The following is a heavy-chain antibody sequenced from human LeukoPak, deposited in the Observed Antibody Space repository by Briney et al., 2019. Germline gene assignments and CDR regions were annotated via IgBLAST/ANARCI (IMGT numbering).Heavy chain of an antibody. V-gene: IGHV3-21*01. CDR1: GFTFSSYS. CDR3: ARDLVRGVIRSIFDY. CDR2: TSSSSSYI. Sequence: GGSLRLSCAASGFTFSSYSTNWVRQAPGKGLEWVSSTSSSSSYIYYADSVKGRFTISRDNAKNSLYLQMNSLRAEDTAVYYCARDLVRGVIRSIFDYWGQGTLVTVSS. J-gene: IGHJ4*02. D-gene: IGHD3-10*02.